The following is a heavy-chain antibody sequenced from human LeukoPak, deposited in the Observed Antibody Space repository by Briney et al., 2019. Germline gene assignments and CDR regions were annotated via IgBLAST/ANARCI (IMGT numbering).Heavy chain of an antibody. J-gene: IGHJ4*02. CDR3: VRGGTYSYDGGVR. CDR2: INSDGSNT. CDR1: GFTFSSCW. V-gene: IGHV3-74*01. Sequence: QPGGSLRLSCAASGFTFSSCWMHWVRQAPGKGLVWVSRINSDGSNTNYADSVKGRFTISRDNAKNTLYLQMNSLRAEDTAVYYCVRGGTYSYDGGVRWGQGTLVTVSS. D-gene: IGHD5-18*01.